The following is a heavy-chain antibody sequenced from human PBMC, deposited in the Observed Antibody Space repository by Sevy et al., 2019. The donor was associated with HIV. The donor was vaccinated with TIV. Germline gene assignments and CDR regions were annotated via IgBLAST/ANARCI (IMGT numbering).Heavy chain of an antibody. Sequence: ASVKVSCKASGYTFTGYYMHWVRQAPGQGLEWMGRINPNSGGTNYAQKFQGRVTMTRDTSISTAYMELCRLRSDDPAVYYCARDHSYYYDSSGYIDYWGQGTLVTVSS. V-gene: IGHV1-2*06. D-gene: IGHD3-22*01. CDR1: GYTFTGYY. CDR2: INPNSGGT. CDR3: ARDHSYYYDSSGYIDY. J-gene: IGHJ4*02.